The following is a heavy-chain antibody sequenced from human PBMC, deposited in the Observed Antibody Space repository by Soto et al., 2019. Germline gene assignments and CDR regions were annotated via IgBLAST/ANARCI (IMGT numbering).Heavy chain of an antibody. CDR1: GFTFSSYA. CDR2: ISGSGGST. D-gene: IGHD6-13*01. V-gene: IGHV3-23*01. J-gene: IGHJ4*02. CDR3: AREYGYSSSWYRSGFDY. Sequence: PGGSLRLSCAASGFTFSSYAMSWVRQAPGKGLEWVSAISGSGGSTYYADSVKGRFTISRDNSKNTLYLQMNSLRAEDTAVYYCAREYGYSSSWYRSGFDYWGQGTLVTVSS.